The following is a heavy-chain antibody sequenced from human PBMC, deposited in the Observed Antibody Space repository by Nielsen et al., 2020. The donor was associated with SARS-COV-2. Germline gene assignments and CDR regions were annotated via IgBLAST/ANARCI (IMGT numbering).Heavy chain of an antibody. CDR3: ARDGQQWLVQGYFDL. CDR1: GYTFTGYY. V-gene: IGHV1-2*06. D-gene: IGHD6-19*01. CDR2: INPNSGGT. Sequence: ASVKVSCKASGYTFTGYYMHWVRQAPGQGLEWMGRINPNSGGTNYAQKFQGRVTMTRDTSISTAYMELSRLRSDDTAVYYCARDGQQWLVQGYFDLWGRGTLVTVSS. J-gene: IGHJ2*01.